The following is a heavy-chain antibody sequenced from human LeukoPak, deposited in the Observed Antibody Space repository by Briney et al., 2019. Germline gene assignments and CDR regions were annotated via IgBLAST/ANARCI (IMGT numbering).Heavy chain of an antibody. CDR1: GFTFSSYA. J-gene: IGHJ4*02. CDR3: AKAPPIAAPGPPGYFDY. CDR2: FSGSGSTA. V-gene: IGHV3-23*01. D-gene: IGHD6-13*01. Sequence: GGSLRLAWAASGFTFSSYAMSWVRQAPDKGLEWVCGFSGSGSTAYYADAVKGRFTISRDKSTNTLYLQMDTLTVEDTAIYYCAKAPPIAAPGPPGYFDYWGQGTLVTVSS.